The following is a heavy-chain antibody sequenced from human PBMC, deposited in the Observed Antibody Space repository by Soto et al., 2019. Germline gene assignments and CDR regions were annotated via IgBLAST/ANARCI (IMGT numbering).Heavy chain of an antibody. CDR3: TRSSSTVTTLDY. D-gene: IGHD2-2*01. CDR1: GGSISSGGYS. CDR2: IYHSGST. J-gene: IGHJ4*02. Sequence: QLQLQESGSGLVKPSQTLSLTCAVSGGSISSGGYSWSWIRQPPGKGLEWVGYIYHSGSTYYNPSLKSRVTISIDRSKNQFSLKLSSVTAADTAVYYCTRSSSTVTTLDYWGQGTPVTVSS. V-gene: IGHV4-30-2*01.